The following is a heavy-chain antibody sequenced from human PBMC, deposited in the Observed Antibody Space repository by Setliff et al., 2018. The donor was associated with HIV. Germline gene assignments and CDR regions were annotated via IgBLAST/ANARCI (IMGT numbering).Heavy chain of an antibody. J-gene: IGHJ4*02. V-gene: IGHV4-38-2*01. D-gene: IGHD7-27*01. CDR3: ARQVGNKVLFDS. CDR1: GYSISRDHY. CDR2: IYHSGST. Sequence: PSETLSLTCAVSGYSISRDHYWAWIRQPPGKGLEYIGNIYHSGSTFYNPSLKSRVTISVDTSKNQLSLKLSSVTAADTAVYYCARQVGNKVLFDSWGRGTLVTVSS.